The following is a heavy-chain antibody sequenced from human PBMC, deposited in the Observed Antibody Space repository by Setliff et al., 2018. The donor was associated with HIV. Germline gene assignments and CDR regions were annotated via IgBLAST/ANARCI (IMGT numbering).Heavy chain of an antibody. D-gene: IGHD6-19*01. CDR2: ISGYNGNT. J-gene: IGHJ3*01. CDR3: ARVPYRSAWFAGGHDAFDV. CDR1: GYTFTSYG. Sequence: ASVKVSCKASGYTFTSYGISWVRQAPGQGLEWMGWISGYNGNTKYVQKYQGRVTMTTDTSTSKVYMELRTLRSDDTAVYYCARVPYRSAWFAGGHDAFDVWGQRTMVTVSS. V-gene: IGHV1-18*01.